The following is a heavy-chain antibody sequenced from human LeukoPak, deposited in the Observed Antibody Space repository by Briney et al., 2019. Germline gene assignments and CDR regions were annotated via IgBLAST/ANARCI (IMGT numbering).Heavy chain of an antibody. CDR3: ARPVSDYYDSSGYYDWFDP. D-gene: IGHD3-22*01. Sequence: SETLSLTCTVSGGSISSSSYYWGWIRQPPGKGLEWIGGIYYSGSTYYNPSLKSRVTISVDTSKNQFSLKLSSVTAADTAVYYCARPVSDYYDSSGYYDWFDPWGQGTLVTVSS. J-gene: IGHJ5*02. CDR2: IYYSGST. CDR1: GGSISSSSYY. V-gene: IGHV4-39*01.